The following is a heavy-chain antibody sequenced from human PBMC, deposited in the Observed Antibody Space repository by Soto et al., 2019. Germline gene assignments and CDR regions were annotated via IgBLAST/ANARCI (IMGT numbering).Heavy chain of an antibody. J-gene: IGHJ4*02. V-gene: IGHV4-4*02. Sequence: QVQLQESGPGLVKPSGTLSLTCAVSGGSISSSNWWSWVRQPPGKGLEWIGEIYHSGSTNYNPSRKSGGPISVAKAKNQFRPKLGSGTAADTAVYDCAREEEDDLGYWGQGTLVTVSS. CDR3: AREEEDDLGY. D-gene: IGHD2-15*01. CDR1: GGSISSSNW. CDR2: IYHSGST.